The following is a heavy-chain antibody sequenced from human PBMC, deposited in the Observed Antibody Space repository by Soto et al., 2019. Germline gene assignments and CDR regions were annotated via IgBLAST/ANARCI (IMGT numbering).Heavy chain of an antibody. D-gene: IGHD1-26*01. V-gene: IGHV4-31*03. CDR3: ARDHKWVGMDV. J-gene: IGHJ6*04. Sequence: QVQLQESGPGLVKPSQTLSLTCSVSGGSFSSDSFIWSWVRQLPGKGLEWIGYIYYSGTTYYNPSLKSRVIMSVDTSKNQFSLKLSSVTAADTAVYYCARDHKWVGMDVWGEGTTVTVSS. CDR1: GGSFSSDSFI. CDR2: IYYSGTT.